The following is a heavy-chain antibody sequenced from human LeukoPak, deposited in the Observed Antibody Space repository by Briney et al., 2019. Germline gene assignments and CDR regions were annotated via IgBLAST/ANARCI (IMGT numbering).Heavy chain of an antibody. Sequence: PGGSLRLSCAASGFTFSSYGMHWVRQAPGKGLEWVAVIWYDGSNKYYADSVKGRFTISRDNSKNTLCLQMNSLRAEDTAVYYCARDAVYSSSWQYYWGQGTLVTASS. CDR2: IWYDGSNK. CDR1: GFTFSSYG. D-gene: IGHD6-13*01. V-gene: IGHV3-33*01. J-gene: IGHJ4*02. CDR3: ARDAVYSSSWQYY.